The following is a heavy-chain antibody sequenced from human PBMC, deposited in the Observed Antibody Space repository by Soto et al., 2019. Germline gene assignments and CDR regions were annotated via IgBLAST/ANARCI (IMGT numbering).Heavy chain of an antibody. D-gene: IGHD2-2*02. CDR3: ARVGYQLLYGYYYYGMDV. CDR1: GYTFTSYG. CDR2: ISAYNGNT. Sequence: GAEVKVSCKASGYTFTSYGISWVRQAPGQGXEWMGWISAYNGNTNYAQKLQGRVTMTTDTSTSTAYMELRSLRSDDTAVYYCARVGYQLLYGYYYYGMDVWGQGTTVTVSS. J-gene: IGHJ6*02. V-gene: IGHV1-18*01.